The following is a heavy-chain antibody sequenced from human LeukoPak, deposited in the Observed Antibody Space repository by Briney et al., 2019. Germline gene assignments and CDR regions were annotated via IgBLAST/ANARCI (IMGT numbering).Heavy chain of an antibody. Sequence: SGGSLRLSCAASGFTFSNFLMTWVRQAPGKGPEWVSAISGSGGDTYYADSVKGRFTISRDNAKNSLYLQMNSLRAEDTAVYYCARDQYSSGWQYYYGMDVWGQGTTVTVSS. D-gene: IGHD6-19*01. CDR2: ISGSGGDT. J-gene: IGHJ6*02. CDR1: GFTFSNFL. CDR3: ARDQYSSGWQYYYGMDV. V-gene: IGHV3-21*01.